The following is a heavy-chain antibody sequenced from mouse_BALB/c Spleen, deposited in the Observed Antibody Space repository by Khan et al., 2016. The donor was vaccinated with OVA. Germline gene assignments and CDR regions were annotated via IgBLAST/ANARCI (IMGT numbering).Heavy chain of an antibody. D-gene: IGHD2-14*01. CDR1: GYTFTTAG. CDR2: INTHSGVP. V-gene: IGHV9-4*02. J-gene: IGHJ4*01. CDR3: ERGRAAYYRDDGGTMEY. Sequence: QIQLVQSGPELKKPGETVRISCKASGYTFTTAGIQWVQKMPGKGLKWIGWINTHSGVPKYAEDFKGRFAFSLEISVSTTYLQITNLKTEDTATYFCERGRAAYYRDDGGTMEYWGQGTSVTVSS.